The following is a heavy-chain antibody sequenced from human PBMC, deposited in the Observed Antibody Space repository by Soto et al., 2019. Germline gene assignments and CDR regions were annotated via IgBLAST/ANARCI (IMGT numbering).Heavy chain of an antibody. D-gene: IGHD3-22*01. CDR3: ARDRAWNYYDNSGKNDAFDI. V-gene: IGHV3-48*01. CDR1: EFTLYYYN. J-gene: IGHJ3*02. CDR2: ISSSSNNI. Sequence: EVELVESGGGLVQPGGSLRLSCAASEFTLYYYNMNWVRQAPGKGLEWISYISSSSNNIYYADSVRGRFTISRDNVKNSRYLQMNNLRAEDTDVYNCARDRAWNYYDNSGKNDAFDIWGQGTMVTVSS.